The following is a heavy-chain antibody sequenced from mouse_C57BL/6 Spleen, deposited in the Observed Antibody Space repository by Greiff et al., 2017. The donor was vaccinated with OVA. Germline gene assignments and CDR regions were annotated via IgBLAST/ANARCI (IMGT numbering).Heavy chain of an antibody. V-gene: IGHV1-26*01. CDR1: GYTFTDYY. CDR2: INPNNGGT. CDR3: ARPQRGYYAMDY. J-gene: IGHJ4*01. Sequence: VQLQQSGPELVKPGASVKISCKASGYTFTDYYMNWVKQSHGKSLEWIGDINPNNGGTSYNQKFKGKATLTVDKSSSTAYMELRSLTSEDSAVYYCARPQRGYYAMDYWGQGTSVTVSS.